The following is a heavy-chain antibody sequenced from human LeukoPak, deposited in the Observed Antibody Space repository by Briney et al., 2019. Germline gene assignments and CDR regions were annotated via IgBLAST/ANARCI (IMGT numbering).Heavy chain of an antibody. D-gene: IGHD4-17*01. V-gene: IGHV3-33*01. J-gene: IGHJ6*02. CDR3: ARSTTVTTFSYGMDV. CDR2: IWSDGSNK. Sequence: GTSLRLSCAPSGFTFSSYGMHWVRQAPGKGLEWVTVIWSDGSNKYYADSVKGRFTISRDNSKNTLYLQMNSLRTEDTAVYYYARSTTVTTFSYGMDVWGQGTTVTVSS. CDR1: GFTFSSYG.